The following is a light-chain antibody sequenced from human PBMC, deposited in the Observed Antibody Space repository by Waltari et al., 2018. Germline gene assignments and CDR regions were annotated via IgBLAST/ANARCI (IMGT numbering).Light chain of an antibody. J-gene: IGKJ3*01. CDR3: QQYYIPPFT. V-gene: IGKV4-1*01. CDR2: RAS. CDR1: QSVLHSSSSRDY. Sequence: DTVMTQSPHSLAVSLGERDTINCKASQSVLHSSSSRDYFGWYQQKPGQHPKLLIYRASTRVSGVPDRFSGSGSGTDFTLTISSLQAEDVAVYYCQQYYIPPFTFGHGTKVDI.